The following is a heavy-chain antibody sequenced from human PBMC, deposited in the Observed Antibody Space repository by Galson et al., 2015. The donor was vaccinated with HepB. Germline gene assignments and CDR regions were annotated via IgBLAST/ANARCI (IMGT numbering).Heavy chain of an antibody. CDR1: GGTFSSYA. CDR3: ARDDYGGNSDAPGDV. CDR2: ISAYNGNT. D-gene: IGHD4-23*01. Sequence: SVKVSCKASGGTFSSYAISWVRQAPGQGLEWMGWISAYNGNTNYAQKLQGRVTMTTDTSTSTAYMELRSLRSDDTAVYYCARDDYGGNSDAPGDVWGQGTTVTVSS. V-gene: IGHV1-18*01. J-gene: IGHJ6*02.